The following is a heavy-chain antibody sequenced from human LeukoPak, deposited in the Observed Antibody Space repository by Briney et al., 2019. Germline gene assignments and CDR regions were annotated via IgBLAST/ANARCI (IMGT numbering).Heavy chain of an antibody. CDR2: IIPIFGTA. V-gene: IGHV1-69*06. Sequence: GASVKVSCKASGGTFSNYAISWMRQAPGQGLEWMGGIIPIFGTANYAQKFRGRVTITADKSTRTAYMELSSLRSEDTAVYYCARVLSDNNGWYHFDYWGQGTLVTVSS. D-gene: IGHD6-19*01. CDR3: ARVLSDNNGWYHFDY. CDR1: GGTFSNYA. J-gene: IGHJ4*02.